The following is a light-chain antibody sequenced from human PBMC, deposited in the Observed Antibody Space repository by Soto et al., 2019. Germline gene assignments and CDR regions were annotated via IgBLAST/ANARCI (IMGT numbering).Light chain of an antibody. CDR3: SSYTSSTTLV. J-gene: IGLJ2*01. CDR1: NSDVGGYNY. V-gene: IGLV2-14*01. Sequence: QSALTQPASVSGSPGQSITISCTGTNSDVGGYNYVSWYQQHPGKAPKLLIYEVSNRPSGVSNRFTASKSGNTASLTISGLQAEDEADYYCSSYTSSTTLVFGGGTKVTAL. CDR2: EVS.